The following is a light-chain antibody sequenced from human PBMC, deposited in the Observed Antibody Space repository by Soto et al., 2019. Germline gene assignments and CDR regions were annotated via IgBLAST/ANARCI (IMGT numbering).Light chain of an antibody. Sequence: QSVLTQPPSVSGAPGQWITISCTVSTTNVGAPYYVPWYQHLPGTAPKLLIYGDNNRPSGVPNHFSGSKSGNSASLTITRLQAKDEADYYCQSYDISLHNYVFGTGTKVTVL. CDR2: GDN. V-gene: IGLV1-40*01. CDR1: TTNVGAPYY. CDR3: QSYDISLHNYV. J-gene: IGLJ1*01.